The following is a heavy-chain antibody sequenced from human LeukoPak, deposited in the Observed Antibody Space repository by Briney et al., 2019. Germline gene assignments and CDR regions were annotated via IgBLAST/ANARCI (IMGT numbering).Heavy chain of an antibody. CDR1: GFSVSSNY. CDR2: IYSGGST. J-gene: IGHJ4*02. Sequence: GGSLRLSCAASGFSVSSNYISWVRQAPGKGLGWVSVIYSGGSTKYADSVKARFTISRDNSKNTVYLQMNSLRAEDTAVYYCARATLDNWGQGSLVTVSS. CDR3: ARATLDN. V-gene: IGHV3-53*01.